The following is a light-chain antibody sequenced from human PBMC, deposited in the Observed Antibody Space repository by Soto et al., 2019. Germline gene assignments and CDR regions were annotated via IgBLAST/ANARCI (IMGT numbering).Light chain of an antibody. J-gene: IGKJ2*01. V-gene: IGKV4-1*01. CDR2: WAS. CDR1: QSVLYKSNNKKY. Sequence: DIVMTQTPDSLAVSLGERATINCKSRQSVLYKSNNKKYLAWYQQKPGQPPKLLIYWASTRESGVPDRFSASGSGTYFTLTISSLQPEDVAVYYCQQYYSTPPLVPGTKLQMK. CDR3: QQYYSTPP.